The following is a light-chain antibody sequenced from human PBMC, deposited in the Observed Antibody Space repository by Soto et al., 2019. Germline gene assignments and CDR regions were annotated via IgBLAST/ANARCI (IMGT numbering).Light chain of an antibody. CDR2: EVS. CDR1: SSDVGGYNY. J-gene: IGLJ1*01. V-gene: IGLV2-14*01. CDR3: SSYTSSSSYV. Sequence: QSVLTQPASVSGSPGQSITISCTGTSSDVGGYNYVSWYQQHSGKAPKLMIYEVSNRPSGVSNRFSGSKSGNTASLTISGLQTEDEADYSCSSYTSSSSYVFGIGTKVTVL.